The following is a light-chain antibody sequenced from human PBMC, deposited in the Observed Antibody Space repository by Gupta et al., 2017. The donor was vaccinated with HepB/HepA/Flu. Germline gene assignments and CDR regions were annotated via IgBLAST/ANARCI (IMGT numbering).Light chain of an antibody. Sequence: QSVLRQPPSVSGAPGQRVTISCTGSSSNIGAGYDLHWYQQLPGTAPKLLIYDNSNRPSGVPDRFSGSKSGTSASLAITGLQAEDEADYYCQSYDSSLSGVVFGGGTKLTVL. V-gene: IGLV1-40*01. CDR2: DNS. J-gene: IGLJ2*01. CDR1: SSNIGAGYD. CDR3: QSYDSSLSGVV.